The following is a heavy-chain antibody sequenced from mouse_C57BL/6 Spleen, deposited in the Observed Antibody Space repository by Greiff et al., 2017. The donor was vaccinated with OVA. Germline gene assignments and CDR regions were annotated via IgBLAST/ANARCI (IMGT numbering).Heavy chain of an antibody. CDR1: GFTFSDYG. J-gene: IGHJ3*01. CDR2: ISSGSSTI. D-gene: IGHD1-1*01. CDR3: ATITTVVAAEAY. V-gene: IGHV5-17*01. Sequence: EVMLVESGGGLVKPGGSLKLSCAASGFTFSDYGMHWVRQAPEKGLEWVAYISSGSSTIYYADTVKGRFTISRDNAKNTLFLQMTSLRYEDTAMYYCATITTVVAAEAYWGQGTLVTVSA.